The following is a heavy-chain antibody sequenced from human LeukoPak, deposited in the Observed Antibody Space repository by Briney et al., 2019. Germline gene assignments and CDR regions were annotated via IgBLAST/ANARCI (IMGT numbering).Heavy chain of an antibody. D-gene: IGHD5-12*01. J-gene: IGHJ4*02. CDR3: AKAGAYSGYGDY. Sequence: GGSLRLSCAASGFTFSSSAMNWVRQAPGKGLEWVSAISGSGGSTYYADSVKGRFTISRDNSRNTLYLQMNSLRAGDTAVYYCAKAGAYSGYGDYWGQGTLVTVSS. CDR2: ISGSGGST. CDR1: GFTFSSSA. V-gene: IGHV3-23*01.